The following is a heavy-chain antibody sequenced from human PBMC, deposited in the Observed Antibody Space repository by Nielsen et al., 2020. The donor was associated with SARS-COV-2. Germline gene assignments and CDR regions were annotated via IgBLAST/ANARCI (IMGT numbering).Heavy chain of an antibody. CDR2: INPSGGST. Sequence: ASVKVSCKASGYTFTSYYMHWVRQAPGQGLEWMGIINPSGGSTSYAQKFQGRVTMTRDTSTSTVYMELSSLRSEDTAVYYCAAMVRGVIDAFDIWGQGTMVTVSS. J-gene: IGHJ3*02. CDR1: GYTFTSYY. D-gene: IGHD3-10*01. V-gene: IGHV1-46*01. CDR3: AAMVRGVIDAFDI.